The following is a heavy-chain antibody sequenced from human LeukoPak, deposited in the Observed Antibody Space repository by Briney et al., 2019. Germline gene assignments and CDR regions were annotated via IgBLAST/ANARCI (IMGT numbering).Heavy chain of an antibody. J-gene: IGHJ6*03. CDR2: IISSGGVT. D-gene: IGHD3-3*01. CDR3: ARDYDRYYMDV. V-gene: IGHV3-23*01. Sequence: PGGSLRLSCAASGFAFSSYAMSWVRQAPGKGLEWVSSIISSGGVTYYADSLKGRFTISRDNAKNTLYLQMNSLRPEDTAVYYCARDYDRYYMDVWGKGTTVTVSS. CDR1: GFAFSSYA.